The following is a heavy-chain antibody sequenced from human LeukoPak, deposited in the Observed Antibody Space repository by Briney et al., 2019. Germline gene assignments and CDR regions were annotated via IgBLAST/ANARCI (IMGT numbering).Heavy chain of an antibody. CDR3: AKAVAGFFDY. V-gene: IGHV3-23*01. J-gene: IGHJ4*02. CDR1: GFTFSTYA. Sequence: PGGSLRLSCAASGFTFSTYAMSWVRQAPGKGLEWVSTISGGFDNTYYADSVKGRFTISRDNSKNTLYLQMNSVRAEDTAVYYCAKAVAGFFDYWGQGTLVTVSS. D-gene: IGHD6-19*01. CDR2: ISGGFDNT.